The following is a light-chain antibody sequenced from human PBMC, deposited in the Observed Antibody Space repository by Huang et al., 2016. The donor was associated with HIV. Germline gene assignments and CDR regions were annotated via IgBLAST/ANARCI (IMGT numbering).Light chain of an antibody. V-gene: IGKV1-39*01. CDR3: HQGFSPQT. CDR1: QSVSIY. J-gene: IGKJ1*01. CDR2: AAS. Sequence: DIQLTQSPSSLSASVGDRVTITCRASQSVSIYLNWYQQKPGKAPEVLIYAASSLHRGGPSRFSGSGSGTDFTLTISSLQPEDFATYYCHQGFSPQTFGQGTKVDIK.